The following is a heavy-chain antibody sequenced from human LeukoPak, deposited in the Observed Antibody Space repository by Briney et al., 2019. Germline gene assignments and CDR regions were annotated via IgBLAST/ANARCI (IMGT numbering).Heavy chain of an antibody. Sequence: SETLSLTCAVYGGSFSGYYGGWIREPPGKGLEWMGGIYYSGSTYYNPSLKSRVTISVDTSKNQFSLKLSSVTAADTAVYYCARGYGDFRVEGRYFHSWGQGTLVTVSS. D-gene: IGHD4-17*01. J-gene: IGHJ4*02. CDR3: ARGYGDFRVEGRYFHS. CDR2: IYYSGST. CDR1: GGSFSGYY. V-gene: IGHV4-34*01.